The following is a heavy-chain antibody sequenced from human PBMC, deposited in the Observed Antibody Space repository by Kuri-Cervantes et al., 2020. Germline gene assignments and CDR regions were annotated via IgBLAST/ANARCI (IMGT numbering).Heavy chain of an antibody. V-gene: IGHV3-7*03. J-gene: IGHJ6*03. D-gene: IGHD1-1*01. Sequence: GESLKISCAASGFTFRSYWMSWVRQAPGKGLEWVANIKQDGSEKYYVDSVKGRFTISRDNAKNSLYLQMNSLRAEDTAVYYCAGVRSDYYYYMDVWGKGTTVTVSS. CDR3: AGVRSDYYYYMDV. CDR2: IKQDGSEK. CDR1: GFTFRSYW.